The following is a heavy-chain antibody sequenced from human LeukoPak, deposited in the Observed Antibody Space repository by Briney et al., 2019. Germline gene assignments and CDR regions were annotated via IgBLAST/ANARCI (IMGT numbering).Heavy chain of an antibody. V-gene: IGHV3-30-3*01. CDR2: ISYDGSNK. D-gene: IGHD3-22*01. J-gene: IGHJ4*02. CDR3: ARAGEYYYDSSPPSDY. CDR1: GFTFSSYA. Sequence: GGSLRLSCVASGFTFSSYAMHWVRQAPGKGLEWVAVISYDGSNKYYADSVKGRFTISRDNSKNTLYLQMNSLRAEDTAVYYCARAGEYYYDSSPPSDYWGQGTLVTVSS.